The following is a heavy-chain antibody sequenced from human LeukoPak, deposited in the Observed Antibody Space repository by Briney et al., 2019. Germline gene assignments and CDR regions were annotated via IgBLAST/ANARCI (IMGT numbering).Heavy chain of an antibody. J-gene: IGHJ3*02. CDR3: ARETGSVVTPFDI. Sequence: SETLSLTSTVSGGSISSYYWSWIRQPRGKGLEWIGYIYYSGSTNYNPSLESRVTISVDTSKNQFSLKLSSVTAADTAVYYCARETGSVVTPFDIWGQGTMVTVSS. D-gene: IGHD3-22*01. CDR2: IYYSGST. CDR1: GGSISSYY. V-gene: IGHV4-59*01.